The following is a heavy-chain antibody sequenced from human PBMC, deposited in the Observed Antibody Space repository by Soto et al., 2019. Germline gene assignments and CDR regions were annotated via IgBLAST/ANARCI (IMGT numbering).Heavy chain of an antibody. CDR3: ANDMDSSGGLDY. CDR2: ISWDGGST. D-gene: IGHD2-2*03. V-gene: IGHV3-43*01. Sequence: EVQLVESGGVAVQPGGSLRLSCAASGFTFDYYTMNWVRQAPGKGLERVSIISWDGGSTYYADSVKGRFTISRHNSKNSLSRHMNGLRTEDTVLYYCANDMDSSGGLDYWGQGTLVTVSS. J-gene: IGHJ4*02. CDR1: GFTFDYYT.